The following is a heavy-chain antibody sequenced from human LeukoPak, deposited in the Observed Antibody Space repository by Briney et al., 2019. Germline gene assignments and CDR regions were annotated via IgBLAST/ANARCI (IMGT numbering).Heavy chain of an antibody. D-gene: IGHD2-8*01. CDR1: GGAISSYY. J-gene: IGHJ4*02. CDR3: ARETYYYFDY. V-gene: IGHV4-59*01. CDR2: IYYSGST. Sequence: SETLSLTCTVSGGAISSYYWSWIRQPPGKGLEWIGYIYYSGSTNYNPSLKSRVTISVDTSKNQFSLKLSSVTAADTAVYYCARETYYYFDYWGQGTLVTVSS.